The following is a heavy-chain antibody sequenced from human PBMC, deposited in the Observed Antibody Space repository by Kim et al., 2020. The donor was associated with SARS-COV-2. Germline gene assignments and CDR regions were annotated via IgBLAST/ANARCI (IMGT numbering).Heavy chain of an antibody. CDR1: GGSISSYY. D-gene: IGHD3-22*01. CDR3: ARHSTYYYDSSGYHPIDY. V-gene: IGHV4-59*08. CDR2: IYYIGST. J-gene: IGHJ4*02. Sequence: SETLSLTCTVSGGSISSYYWSWIRQPPGKGLEWIGYIYYIGSTNYNPSLKSRVTISVDTSKNQFSLKLSSVTAADTAVYYCARHSTYYYDSSGYHPIDYWGQGTLVTVSS.